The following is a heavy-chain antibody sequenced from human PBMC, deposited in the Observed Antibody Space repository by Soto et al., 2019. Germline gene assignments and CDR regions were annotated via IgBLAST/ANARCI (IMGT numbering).Heavy chain of an antibody. Sequence: QVQLQESGPGLVKPSQTLSLTCTVSGASISGGDYYWTWIRQPPGKGLEWIGSIYYTGNTYSNPSLESRLSISADPSNNQFALRLTSVTAPDTAIYYCARATYDRSTYYLDYWGQGTLVTVSS. CDR3: ARATYDRSTYYLDY. J-gene: IGHJ4*02. D-gene: IGHD3-22*01. V-gene: IGHV4-30-4*01. CDR2: IYYTGNT. CDR1: GASISGGDYY.